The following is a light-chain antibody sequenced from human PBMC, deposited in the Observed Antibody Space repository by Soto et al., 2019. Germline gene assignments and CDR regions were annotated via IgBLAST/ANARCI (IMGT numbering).Light chain of an antibody. CDR1: QSVSSSY. CDR2: GAS. Sequence: EIVMTQSPGTLSLSPGERATLSCRASQSVSSSYLAWYQQKPGQAPRLLIYGASSRATGIPDRFSGSGSGTDFTLTITSLQSEDFALYYCQQYHNLWTFGQGTKVDIK. CDR3: QQYHNLWT. J-gene: IGKJ1*01. V-gene: IGKV3-20*01.